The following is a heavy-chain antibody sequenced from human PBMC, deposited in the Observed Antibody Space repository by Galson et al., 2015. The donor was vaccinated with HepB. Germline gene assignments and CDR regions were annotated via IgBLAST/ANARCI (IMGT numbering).Heavy chain of an antibody. J-gene: IGHJ3*02. V-gene: IGHV1-69*04. Sequence: SVKVSCKASGGTFSSYAISWVRQAPGQGLEWVGRIIPILGIANYAQKFQGRVTITADKSTSTAYMELSSLRSEDTAVYYCARPKSLGYCSSTSCHDDAFDIWGQGTMVTVSS. CDR2: IIPILGIA. CDR1: GGTFSSYA. D-gene: IGHD2-2*01. CDR3: ARPKSLGYCSSTSCHDDAFDI.